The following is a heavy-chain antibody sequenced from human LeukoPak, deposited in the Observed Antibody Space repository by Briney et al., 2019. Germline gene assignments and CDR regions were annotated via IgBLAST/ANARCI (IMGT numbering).Heavy chain of an antibody. CDR3: ARDLHFDWLSAGMDV. Sequence: ASVKVSCKASGGTFSSYAISWVRQAPGQGLEWMGRIIPIFGIANYAQKFQGRVTITADKSTSTAYMELSSLRSEDTAVYYCARDLHFDWLSAGMDVWGQGTTVTVSS. D-gene: IGHD3-9*01. CDR1: GGTFSSYA. J-gene: IGHJ6*02. CDR2: IIPIFGIA. V-gene: IGHV1-69*04.